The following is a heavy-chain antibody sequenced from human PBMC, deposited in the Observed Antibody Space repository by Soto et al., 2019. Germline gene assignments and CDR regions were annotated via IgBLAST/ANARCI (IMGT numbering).Heavy chain of an antibody. D-gene: IGHD3-10*01. Sequence: QLQLVQSGAEVERPGASVRVSCKAYGYPISKYGISWIRQAPGQGLEWMGWIKPDNGDTNYAQKFQGRVTMTTDTSSNTAYMELRSLRSDDTAVYYCAPSFDSEFDRWGHGTLVSVSS. CDR1: GYPISKYG. V-gene: IGHV1-18*04. CDR3: APSFDSEFDR. J-gene: IGHJ5*02. CDR2: IKPDNGDT.